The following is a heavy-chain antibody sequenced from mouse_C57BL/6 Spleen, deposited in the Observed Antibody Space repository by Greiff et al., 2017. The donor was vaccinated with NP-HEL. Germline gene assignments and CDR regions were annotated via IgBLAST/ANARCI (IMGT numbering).Heavy chain of an antibody. Sequence: QVQLQQSGPALVKPGASVKISCKASCYAFSSSWMTWVKQRPGKGLEWIGRIYPGDGDTNYNGKLKGTATLTADKSSSTAYMQLSSLTSEDSAVYVCARSVTTGERDYYAMDYWGQGTSVTVSS. CDR1: CYAFSSSW. CDR2: IYPGDGDT. CDR3: ARSVTTGERDYYAMDY. J-gene: IGHJ4*01. D-gene: IGHD1-1*01. V-gene: IGHV1-82*01.